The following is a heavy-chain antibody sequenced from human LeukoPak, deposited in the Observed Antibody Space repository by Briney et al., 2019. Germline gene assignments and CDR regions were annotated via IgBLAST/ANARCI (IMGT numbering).Heavy chain of an antibody. CDR2: IYSNADT. CDR3: ARDTYHKSPGYYYSDS. Sequence: GGSLRLSCVASGFTISSNYMSWVRQAPGKRLDWVSVIYSNADTYYVDPLSGRFTVSRDTSKNTQYLQTNSQRGEDTDVYYCARDTYHKSPGYYYSDSWGQGNLVTVST. V-gene: IGHV3-53*01. D-gene: IGHD3-9*01. J-gene: IGHJ4*02. CDR1: GFTISSNY.